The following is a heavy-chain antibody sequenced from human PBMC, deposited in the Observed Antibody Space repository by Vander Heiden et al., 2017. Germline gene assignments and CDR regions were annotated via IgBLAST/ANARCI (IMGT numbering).Heavy chain of an antibody. D-gene: IGHD3-10*01. CDR1: GFPFSSYS. Sequence: EVQLVSSGGGLVQRGGSLRLSWEASGFPFSSYSMNWVRQAPGKGLEWVSYISSSSSTIYYADSVKGRFTISRDNAKNSLYLQMNSLRAEDTAVYYCARETMVNDAFDIWGQGTMVTVSS. J-gene: IGHJ3*02. V-gene: IGHV3-48*01. CDR3: ARETMVNDAFDI. CDR2: ISSSSSTI.